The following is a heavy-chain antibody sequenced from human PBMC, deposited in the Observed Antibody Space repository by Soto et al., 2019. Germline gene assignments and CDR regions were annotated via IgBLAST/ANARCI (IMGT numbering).Heavy chain of an antibody. J-gene: IGHJ6*02. Sequence: QVQLVQSGAEVKKPGSSVKVSCKASGGTFSSYTISWVRQAPGQGLEWMGRIIPILGIANYAQKFQGRVTXTXNKSTSTAYMELSSLRSEDTAVYYCARLRDSDGMDVWGQGTTVTVSS. CDR1: GGTFSSYT. CDR3: ARLRDSDGMDV. V-gene: IGHV1-69*02. D-gene: IGHD1-26*01. CDR2: IIPILGIA.